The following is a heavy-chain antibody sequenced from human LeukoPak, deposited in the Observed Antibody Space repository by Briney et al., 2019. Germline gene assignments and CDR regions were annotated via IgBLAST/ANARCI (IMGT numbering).Heavy chain of an antibody. V-gene: IGHV3-30-3*01. J-gene: IGHJ4*02. Sequence: GGSLRLSCAASGFTFSSYAMHWVRQAPGKGLEWVAVISYDGSNKYYADSVKGRFTISRDNSKNTLYLQMNSLRAEDTAVYYCAREGAPADCGGDCYSSHFDYWGQGTLVTVSS. CDR1: GFTFSSYA. CDR2: ISYDGSNK. D-gene: IGHD2-21*02. CDR3: AREGAPADCGGDCYSSHFDY.